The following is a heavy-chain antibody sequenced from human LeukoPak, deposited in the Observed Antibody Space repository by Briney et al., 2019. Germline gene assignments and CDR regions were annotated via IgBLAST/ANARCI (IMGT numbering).Heavy chain of an antibody. CDR1: GASISSYY. D-gene: IGHD3-9*01. V-gene: IGHV4-59*08. Sequence: SQTLSLTCAVSGASISSYYWSWIRQPPGKGLEWIGYIYYSGSTNYNPSLKSRVTISVDTSKNQFSLKLSSVTAADTAVYYCARLVDILTGYDRYYYYYGMDVWGQGTTVTVSS. CDR3: ARLVDILTGYDRYYYYYGMDV. CDR2: IYYSGST. J-gene: IGHJ6*02.